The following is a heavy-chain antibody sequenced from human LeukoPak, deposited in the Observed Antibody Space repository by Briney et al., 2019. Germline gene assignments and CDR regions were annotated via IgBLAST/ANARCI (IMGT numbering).Heavy chain of an antibody. J-gene: IGHJ5*02. CDR3: ASSPPRSSSWYKIAFAGFDP. CDR1: GFTFSSYA. Sequence: KTGGSLRLSCAASGFTFSSYAMHWVRQAPGQGLEWMGWINPNSGGTNYAQKFQGRVTMTRDTSISTAYMELSRLRSDDTAVYYCASSPPRSSSWYKIAFAGFDPWGQGTLVTVSS. D-gene: IGHD6-13*01. V-gene: IGHV1-2*02. CDR2: INPNSGGT.